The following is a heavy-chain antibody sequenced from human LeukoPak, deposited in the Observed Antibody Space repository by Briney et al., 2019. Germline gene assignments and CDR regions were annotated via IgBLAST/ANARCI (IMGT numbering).Heavy chain of an antibody. V-gene: IGHV1-2*02. CDR2: INPNSGGT. J-gene: IGHJ4*02. Sequence: ASVKVSCKASGYTFTGYYMHWVRQAPGQGLEWMGWINPNSGGTNYAQKFQGRVTMTRDTSISTAYMEPSRLRSDDTAVYYCARDGTGDYSNYEFDYWGQGTLVTVSS. CDR1: GYTFTGYY. CDR3: ARDGTGDYSNYEFDY. D-gene: IGHD4-11*01.